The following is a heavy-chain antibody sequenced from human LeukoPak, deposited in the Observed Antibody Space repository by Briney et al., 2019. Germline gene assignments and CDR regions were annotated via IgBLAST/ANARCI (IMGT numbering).Heavy chain of an antibody. CDR2: ISSTRPTI. Sequence: PGGSLRLSCAASGFTFSDYAMNWVRQAPGKGLEWISYISSTRPTIYYADSVKGRFTISRDDAKSSLYLQMNSLRVEDTAVYYCAKEVTYGGAAFDVWGQGTTVTVSS. CDR3: AKEVTYGGAAFDV. CDR1: GFTFSDYA. D-gene: IGHD3-10*01. V-gene: IGHV3-48*01. J-gene: IGHJ3*01.